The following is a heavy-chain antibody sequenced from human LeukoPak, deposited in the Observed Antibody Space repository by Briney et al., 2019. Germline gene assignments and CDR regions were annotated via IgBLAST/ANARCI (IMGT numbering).Heavy chain of an antibody. Sequence: ASVKVSCKASGYTFTSYDINGVRQATGQGLEGMGWMNPNSGNTGYAQKFQGRVTMTRNTSISTAYMELSSLRSEDTAVYYCARGVSPWFGELLVRAYYYMDVWGKGTTVTVSS. CDR1: GYTFTSYD. D-gene: IGHD3-10*01. CDR2: MNPNSGNT. V-gene: IGHV1-8*01. CDR3: ARGVSPWFGELLVRAYYYMDV. J-gene: IGHJ6*03.